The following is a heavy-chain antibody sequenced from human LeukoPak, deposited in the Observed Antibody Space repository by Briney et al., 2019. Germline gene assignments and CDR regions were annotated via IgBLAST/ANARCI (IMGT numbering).Heavy chain of an antibody. CDR3: ARRKEVQTTFDY. J-gene: IGHJ4*02. Sequence: GGSLRLSCAASGFTFSSYSMNWVRQAPGKGLEWVSSISSSSSYIYYADPVKGRFTISRDNAKNSLYLQMNSLRDEDTAVYYCARRKEVQTTFDYWGQGTLVTVSS. V-gene: IGHV3-21*01. CDR1: GFTFSSYS. CDR2: ISSSSSYI. D-gene: IGHD4/OR15-4a*01.